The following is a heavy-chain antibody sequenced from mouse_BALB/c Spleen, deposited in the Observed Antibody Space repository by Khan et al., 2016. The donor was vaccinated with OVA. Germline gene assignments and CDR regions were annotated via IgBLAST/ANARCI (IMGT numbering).Heavy chain of an antibody. Sequence: QVQLKQSGAELVRPGVSVKISCKGSGYTFTDFTMHWVKQSLAKSLEWIGVINTYYGDATYNQKFKGKATMTVDKSSSTVYMELARLTSEDSAIFYWERGGGGTRFAYWGQGTLVTVSA. CDR3: ERGGGGTRFAY. CDR1: GYTFTDFT. V-gene: IGHV1S137*01. J-gene: IGHJ3*01. D-gene: IGHD1-3*01. CDR2: INTYYGDA.